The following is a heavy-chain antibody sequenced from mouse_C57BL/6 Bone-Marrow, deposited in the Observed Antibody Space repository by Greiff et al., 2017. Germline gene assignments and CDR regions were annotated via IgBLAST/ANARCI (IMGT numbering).Heavy chain of an antibody. J-gene: IGHJ1*03. CDR3: TTYYYGSSYGDGYFDV. Sequence: EVQLQQSGAELVRPGASVKLSCTASGFNITDDYMHWVKQRPEQGLEWIGWIDPENGDTESASKFQGKATITADTSSTTAYLQLSSLTSEDTSVDCCTTYYYGSSYGDGYFDVWGTGTTVTVSA. D-gene: IGHD1-1*01. V-gene: IGHV14-4*01. CDR1: GFNITDDY. CDR2: IDPENGDT.